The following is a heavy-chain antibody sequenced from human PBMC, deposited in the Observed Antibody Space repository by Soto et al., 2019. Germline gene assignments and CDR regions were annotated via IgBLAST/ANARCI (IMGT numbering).Heavy chain of an antibody. J-gene: IGHJ4*02. CDR1: GGSISSYY. CDR2: IYYSGST. D-gene: IGHD1-26*01. V-gene: IGHV4-59*01. Sequence: TLSLTCTVSGGSISSYYWSWIRQPPGKGLEWIGYIYYSGSTNYNPSLKSRVTISVDTSKNQFSLKLSSVTAADTAVYYCARAPASVGALDYWGQGTLVTVSS. CDR3: ARAPASVGALDY.